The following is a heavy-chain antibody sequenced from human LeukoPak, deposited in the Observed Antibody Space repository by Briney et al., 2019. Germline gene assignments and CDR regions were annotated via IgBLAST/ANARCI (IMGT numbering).Heavy chain of an antibody. D-gene: IGHD5-24*01. CDR1: GGSFSGYY. J-gene: IGHJ4*02. CDR3: ARIWDGYLIDY. Sequence: PSETLSLTCAVYGGSFSGYYWSWIRQPPGKGLEWIGEITHSGSTNYNPSLKSRVTISVDTSKSQFSLKLSSVTAADTAVYYCARIWDGYLIDYWGQGTLVTVSS. V-gene: IGHV4-34*01. CDR2: ITHSGST.